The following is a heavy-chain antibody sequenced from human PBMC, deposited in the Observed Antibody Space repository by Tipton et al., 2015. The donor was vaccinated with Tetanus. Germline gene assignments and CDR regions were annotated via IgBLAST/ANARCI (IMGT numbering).Heavy chain of an antibody. CDR3: ARGADCSGGSCFSGDFDN. V-gene: IGHV3-33*01. J-gene: IGHJ4*02. CDR2: SWYDGTDR. Sequence: SLRLSCAASGFIFSSYGIHWVRQAPGKGLERVAVSWYDGTDRYYADSVKGRFTISRDNSKNTLYLQMNSLRAEDTAVYYCARGADCSGGSCFSGDFDNWGQGTQITVSS. CDR1: GFIFSSYG. D-gene: IGHD2-15*01.